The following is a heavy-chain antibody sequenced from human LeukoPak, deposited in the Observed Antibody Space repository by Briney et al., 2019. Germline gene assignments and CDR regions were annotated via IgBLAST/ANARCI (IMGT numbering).Heavy chain of an antibody. J-gene: IGHJ5*02. V-gene: IGHV1-69*13. CDR2: IIPIFGPA. CDR3: ARVPPAKSRHGWFDP. Sequence: SVKVSCKASGGTFSSYAISWVRRAPGQGLEWMGGIIPIFGPANYAQKFQGRLTITADESTSTDYMELSRLRSEDTAVYDCARVPPAKSRHGWFDPWGQGTLVTVSS. CDR1: GGTFSSYA.